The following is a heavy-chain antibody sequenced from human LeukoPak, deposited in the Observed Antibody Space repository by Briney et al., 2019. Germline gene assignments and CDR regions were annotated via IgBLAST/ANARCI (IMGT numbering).Heavy chain of an antibody. D-gene: IGHD1-26*01. V-gene: IGHV3-48*01. CDR3: VRDQQWESPHYFDY. CDR2: FSSRKNIV. CDR1: GFTVSSNY. Sequence: GGSLRLSCAASGFTVSSNYMSWVRQAPGKGPEWISYFSSRKNIVNYADSVKGRFTISRDKAKTSLYLQMNSLRAEDTAVYYCVRDQQWESPHYFDYWGQGTPVTVSS. J-gene: IGHJ4*02.